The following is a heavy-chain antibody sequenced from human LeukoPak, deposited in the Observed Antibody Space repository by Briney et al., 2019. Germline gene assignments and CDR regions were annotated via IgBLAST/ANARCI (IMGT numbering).Heavy chain of an antibody. CDR2: INPNSGGT. CDR3: ARDRVVVPAAFDY. V-gene: IGHV1-2*02. CDR1: GYTFTVYY. D-gene: IGHD2-2*01. Sequence: VASVKVSCKASGYTFTVYYMHWVRQAPGQGLEWMGWINPNSGGTNYAQKFQGRVTMTRDTSISTAYMELSRLRSDDTAVYYCARDRVVVPAAFDYWGQGTLVTVSS. J-gene: IGHJ4*02.